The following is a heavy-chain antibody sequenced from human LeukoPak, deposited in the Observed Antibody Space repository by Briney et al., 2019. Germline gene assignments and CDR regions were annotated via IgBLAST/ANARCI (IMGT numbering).Heavy chain of an antibody. Sequence: GGSLRLSCAVSGFSVSNYYVNWVRQAPGKGLEWVSLIRGSGETFYADSVKCRFTISRDDSKNTVYLQMNSLRVEDTTVYFCAEDRAATQDWVEVDPWGQGTLVTVSS. CDR2: IRGSGET. CDR3: AEDRAATQDWVEVDP. V-gene: IGHV3-66*02. CDR1: GFSVSNYY. J-gene: IGHJ5*02. D-gene: IGHD3/OR15-3a*01.